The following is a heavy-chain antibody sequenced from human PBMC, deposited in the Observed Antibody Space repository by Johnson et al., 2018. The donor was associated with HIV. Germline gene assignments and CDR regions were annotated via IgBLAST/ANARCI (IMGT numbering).Heavy chain of an antibody. V-gene: IGHV3-66*01. CDR1: GFTVSSNY. CDR2: IYSGGSP. D-gene: IGHD3-16*01. CDR3: AREFGDLRAFDI. J-gene: IGHJ3*02. Sequence: VQLVESGGGLVQPGGSLRLSCAASGFTVSSNYMSWVRQAPGKGLVWVSVIYSGGSPYYADSVKGRFTISRDNSKNTLYLQMNSLRAEDPALYYCAREFGDLRAFDIWGQGPMVTFSS.